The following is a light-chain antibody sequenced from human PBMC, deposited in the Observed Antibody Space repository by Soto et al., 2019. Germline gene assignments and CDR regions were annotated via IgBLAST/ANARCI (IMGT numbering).Light chain of an antibody. V-gene: IGKV1-33*01. CDR1: QDISNY. CDR2: DSS. CDR3: QQYNSYS. Sequence: DTQMTQSPSSLSASVGDRVTITCQASQDISNYLNWYQQKPGKAPNLLIYDSSKLEPGVPSRFSGSGSGTEFTLTISSLQPDDFATYYCQQYNSYSFGQGTKVDIK. J-gene: IGKJ1*01.